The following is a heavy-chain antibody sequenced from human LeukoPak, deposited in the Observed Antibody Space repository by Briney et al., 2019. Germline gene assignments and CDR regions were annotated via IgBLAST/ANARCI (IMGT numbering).Heavy chain of an antibody. J-gene: IGHJ3*02. D-gene: IGHD3-3*01. V-gene: IGHV1-18*01. CDR3: ARTLSGSGYYTGDAFDI. Sequence: ASVTVSCKASGYTFTSYGISWVRQAPGQGLEWMGWISAYNGNTNYAQKLQGRVTMTTDTSTSTAYMELRSLRSDDTAVYYCARTLSGSGYYTGDAFDIWGQGTMVTVSS. CDR2: ISAYNGNT. CDR1: GYTFTSYG.